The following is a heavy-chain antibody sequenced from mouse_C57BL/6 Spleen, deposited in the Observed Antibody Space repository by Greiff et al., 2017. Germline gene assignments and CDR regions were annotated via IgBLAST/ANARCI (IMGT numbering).Heavy chain of an antibody. V-gene: IGHV1-59*01. D-gene: IGHD2-4*01. Sequence: QVQLQQPGAELVRPGTSVKLSCKASGYTFTSYWMHWVKQRPGQGLEWIGVIDPSDSYTNYNQKFKGKATLTVDTSSSTAYMQLSSLTSEDSAVYYCARGDYDYDGFDYWGQGTTLTVSS. CDR2: IDPSDSYT. J-gene: IGHJ2*01. CDR1: GYTFTSYW. CDR3: ARGDYDYDGFDY.